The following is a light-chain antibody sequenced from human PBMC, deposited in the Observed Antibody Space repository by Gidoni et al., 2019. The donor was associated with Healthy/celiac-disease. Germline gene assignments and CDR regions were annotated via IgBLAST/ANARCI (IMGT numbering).Light chain of an antibody. CDR1: SSDVGGYNY. CDR3: SSYTSSSTL. CDR2: DVS. V-gene: IGLV2-14*03. Sequence: QSALTQPASVSGSPGQSITISCTGTSSDVGGYNYVPWYQQHPGKAPKLMIYDVSNRPSGVSNRFSGSKSGNTASLTISGLQAEDEADYYCSSYTSSSTLVGTGTKVTVL. J-gene: IGLJ1*01.